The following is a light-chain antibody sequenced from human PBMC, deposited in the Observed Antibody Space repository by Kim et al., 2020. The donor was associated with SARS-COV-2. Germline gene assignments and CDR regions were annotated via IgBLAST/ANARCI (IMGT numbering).Light chain of an antibody. CDR3: QQYYSYPPVT. CDR2: AAS. J-gene: IGKJ4*01. Sequence: STGDRATIACRASQGIGSYLAWYQQKPGKAPKLLIYAASTLQSGVPSRFSGSGSGTDFTLTISCLQSEDFATYYCQQYYSYPPVTFGGGTKVDIK. CDR1: QGIGSY. V-gene: IGKV1-8*01.